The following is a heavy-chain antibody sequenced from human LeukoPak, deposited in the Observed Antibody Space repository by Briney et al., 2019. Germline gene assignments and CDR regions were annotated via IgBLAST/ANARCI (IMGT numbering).Heavy chain of an antibody. CDR2: ITGRGDAT. J-gene: IGHJ4*02. D-gene: IGHD3-10*01. CDR3: ARDSSMLRGPLVIYYFDF. V-gene: IGHV3-23*01. Sequence: GGSLRLSCAASGFTFSTYAMHWVRQAPGKGLEWVSTITGRGDATYYADSVKGRFTISRDNSENTLYLQMNGLRADDTAVYYCARDSSMLRGPLVIYYFDFWGQGTLVTVSS. CDR1: GFTFSTYA.